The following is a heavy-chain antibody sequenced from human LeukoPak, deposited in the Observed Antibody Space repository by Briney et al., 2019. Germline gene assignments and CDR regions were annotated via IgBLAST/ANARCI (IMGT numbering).Heavy chain of an antibody. CDR2: IYYSGST. CDR3: AIGVRLSVMEYYFDY. V-gene: IGHV4-31*03. J-gene: IGHJ4*02. D-gene: IGHD2-8*01. CDR1: GGSISSGGYY. Sequence: SETLSLTCTVSGGSISSGGYYWSWIRQHPGKGLEWIGYIYYSGSTYYNPSLKSRVTISVDTSKNQFSLKLSSVTAADTAVYYCAIGVRLSVMEYYFDYWGQGTLVTVSS.